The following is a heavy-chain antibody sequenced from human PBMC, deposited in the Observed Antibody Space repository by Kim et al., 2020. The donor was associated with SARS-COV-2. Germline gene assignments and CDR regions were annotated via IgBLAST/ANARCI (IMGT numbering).Heavy chain of an antibody. CDR2: INSDGSST. CDR1: GFTFSSYW. Sequence: GGSLRLSCAASGFTFSSYWMHWVRQAPGKGLVWVSRINSDGSSTSYADSVKGRFTISRDNAKNTLYLQMNSLRAEDTAVYYCARDQGYYYDSSGYYEGQMSSRVEHGMDVWGQGTTVTVSS. D-gene: IGHD3-22*01. J-gene: IGHJ6*02. CDR3: ARDQGYYYDSSGYYEGQMSSRVEHGMDV. V-gene: IGHV3-74*01.